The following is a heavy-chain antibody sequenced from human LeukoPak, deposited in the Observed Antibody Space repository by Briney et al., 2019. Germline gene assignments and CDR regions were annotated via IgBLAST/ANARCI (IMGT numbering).Heavy chain of an antibody. CDR3: VRRQWELQYFDL. Sequence: SETLSLTCTVSGGFISRYYWSWIRQPPGKGLEWIGYIYYSRTTEYNPSLKSRVTISADTSKNQFSLKLNSVTAADTAVYYCVRRQWELQYFDLWGRGTLVAVSS. CDR1: GGFISRYY. D-gene: IGHD1-26*01. J-gene: IGHJ2*01. CDR2: IYYSRTT. V-gene: IGHV4-59*01.